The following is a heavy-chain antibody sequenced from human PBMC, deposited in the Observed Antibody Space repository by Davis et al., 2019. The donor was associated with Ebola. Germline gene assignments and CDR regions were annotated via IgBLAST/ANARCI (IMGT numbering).Heavy chain of an antibody. CDR2: ISSSSSYI. D-gene: IGHD6-19*01. V-gene: IGHV3-21*01. J-gene: IGHJ5*02. CDR3: ARDGVAGTMGFEP. CDR1: FFSFTTYS. Sequence: GESLKISCAASFFSFTTYSMNWVRQAPGKELEWVSSISSSSSYIYYADSVKGRFTISRDNAKNSLYLQMNSLRAEDTAVYYCARDGVAGTMGFEPWGQGTLVTVSS.